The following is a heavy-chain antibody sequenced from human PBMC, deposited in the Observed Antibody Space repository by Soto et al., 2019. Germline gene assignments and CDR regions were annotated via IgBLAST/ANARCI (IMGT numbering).Heavy chain of an antibody. Sequence: GESLTISCQASGYNFTTSYIGWVRQMPGKGLEWMGIIHPGDSDSIYSPSFKGQVTFSADTSITTAYLQWSSLKASDTAIFYCARLAYYYDDTNYYHDVFDLWGQGTLVTVSS. J-gene: IGHJ3*01. CDR2: IHPGDSDS. D-gene: IGHD3-22*01. V-gene: IGHV5-51*03. CDR1: GYNFTTSY. CDR3: ARLAYYYDDTNYYHDVFDL.